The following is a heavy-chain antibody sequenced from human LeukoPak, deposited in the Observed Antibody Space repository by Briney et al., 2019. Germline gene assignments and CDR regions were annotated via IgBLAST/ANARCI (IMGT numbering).Heavy chain of an antibody. CDR2: ISGDTSTI. CDR3: VRGTAASGLGY. D-gene: IGHD6-13*01. Sequence: GGSLRLSCAASGFTFSSFSMNWVRQAPGKGPEWVSYISGDTSTIYYADSVKGRFTISSDDPKNSLYLHMNSLRAEDTAVYYCVRGTAASGLGYWGQGTLVTVSS. V-gene: IGHV3-48*04. CDR1: GFTFSSFS. J-gene: IGHJ4*02.